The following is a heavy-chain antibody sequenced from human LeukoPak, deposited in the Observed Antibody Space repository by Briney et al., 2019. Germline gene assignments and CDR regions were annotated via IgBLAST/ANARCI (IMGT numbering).Heavy chain of an antibody. Sequence: GGSLRLSCAASGFTFSSYAISWVRQAPGKGLECVANIKQDGSEKFYVDSVKGRFTISRDNAKNSLYLQMNSLRAEDTAVYYCARDGRFSYGAFDIWGQGTMVTVSS. CDR1: GFTFSSYA. V-gene: IGHV3-7*01. D-gene: IGHD3-3*01. J-gene: IGHJ3*02. CDR2: IKQDGSEK. CDR3: ARDGRFSYGAFDI.